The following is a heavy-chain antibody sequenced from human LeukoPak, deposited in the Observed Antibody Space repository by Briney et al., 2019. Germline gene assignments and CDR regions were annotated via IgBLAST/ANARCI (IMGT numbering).Heavy chain of an antibody. D-gene: IGHD1-26*01. CDR2: VDRGGTT. V-gene: IGHV4-34*01. J-gene: IGHJ4*02. CDR3: ARAPVGGTLDY. Sequence: PSETLSLTCAVYGESFSGYYWTWIRQPPGQGLEWIGEVDRGGTTNYNPSLKSRVIISVDTSKNQFSLKLRSLTAADTAVYHCARAPVGGTLDYWGQGILVTVSS. CDR1: GESFSGYY.